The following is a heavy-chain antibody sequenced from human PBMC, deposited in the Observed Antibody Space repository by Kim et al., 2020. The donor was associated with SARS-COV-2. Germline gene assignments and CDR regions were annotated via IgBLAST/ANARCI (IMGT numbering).Heavy chain of an antibody. CDR2: IYYSGST. V-gene: IGHV4-39*01. D-gene: IGHD5-12*01. CDR3: ARLRVGWLPDY. J-gene: IGHJ4*02. Sequence: SETLSLTCTVSGGSISSSSYYWGWIRQPPGKGLEWIGSIYYSGSTYYNPSLKSRVTISVDTSKNQFSLKLSSVTAADTAVYYCARLRVGWLPDYWGQGTLVTVSS. CDR1: GGSISSSSYY.